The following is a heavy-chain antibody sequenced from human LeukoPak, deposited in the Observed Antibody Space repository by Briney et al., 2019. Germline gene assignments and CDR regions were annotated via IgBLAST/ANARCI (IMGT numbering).Heavy chain of an antibody. D-gene: IGHD3-3*01. Sequence: GGSLRLPCAASGFTFSSYAMSWVRQAPGKGLEWVSAISGSGGSTYYADSVKGRFTISRDNSKNTLYLQMNSLRAEDTAIYYCARGEWLLPIPWGQGTLVTVSS. J-gene: IGHJ5*02. CDR2: ISGSGGST. CDR3: ARGEWLLPIP. CDR1: GFTFSSYA. V-gene: IGHV3-23*01.